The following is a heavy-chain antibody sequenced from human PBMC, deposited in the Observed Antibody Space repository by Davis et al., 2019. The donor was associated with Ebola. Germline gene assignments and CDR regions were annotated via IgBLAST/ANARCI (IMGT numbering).Heavy chain of an antibody. CDR3: ARDLTYYDSSGYYYFDAFDI. V-gene: IGHV3-48*03. CDR1: GFTFSSYE. J-gene: IGHJ3*02. CDR2: ISSSGSTI. D-gene: IGHD3-22*01. Sequence: GESLKISCAASGFTFSSYEMNWVRQAPGKGLEWVSYISSSGSTIYYADSVKGRFTISRDNAKNSLYLQMNSLRAEDTAVYYCARDLTYYDSSGYYYFDAFDIWGQGTMVTVSS.